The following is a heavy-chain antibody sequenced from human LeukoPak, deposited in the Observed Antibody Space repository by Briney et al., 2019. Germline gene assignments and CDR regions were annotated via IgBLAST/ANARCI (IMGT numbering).Heavy chain of an antibody. CDR1: GFTFSNYW. Sequence: GGSLRLSCAASGFTFSNYWMTWVRQAPGKGLEWVAHINQDGSKEYYMDSVKARFTISRDNAKNSLSLQMNSLRAEDTAVYYCASYGDYGDYWGQGTLVTVSS. CDR3: ASYGDYGDY. V-gene: IGHV3-7*01. CDR2: INQDGSKE. J-gene: IGHJ4*02. D-gene: IGHD4-17*01.